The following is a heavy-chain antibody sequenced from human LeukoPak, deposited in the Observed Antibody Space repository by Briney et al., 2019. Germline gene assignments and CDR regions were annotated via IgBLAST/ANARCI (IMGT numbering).Heavy chain of an antibody. V-gene: IGHV3-53*01. CDR2: IYSGGST. J-gene: IGHJ6*03. CDR3: AKANVNIVVVPADYYYYMDV. Sequence: PGGSLRLSCAASGFTVSSNYMSWVRQAPGKGLEWVSVIYSGGSTYYADSVKGRFTISRDNSKNTLYLQMNSLRAEDTAIYYCAKANVNIVVVPADYYYYMDVWGKGTTVTVSS. CDR1: GFTVSSNY. D-gene: IGHD2-2*01.